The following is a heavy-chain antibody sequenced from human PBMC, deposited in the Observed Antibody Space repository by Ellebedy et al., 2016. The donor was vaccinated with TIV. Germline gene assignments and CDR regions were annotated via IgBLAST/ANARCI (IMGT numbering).Heavy chain of an antibody. CDR3: ARDRAEDY. CDR1: GFTLSDYY. J-gene: IGHJ4*02. Sequence: GESLKISCAASGFTLSDYYTSWIRQAPGKGMEWVLYISSSSSTIYYADSVKGRFNISRDNAKNSLYLQMNSLRAEDTAVYYCARDRAEDYWGQGTLVTVSS. V-gene: IGHV3-11*04. CDR2: ISSSSSTI.